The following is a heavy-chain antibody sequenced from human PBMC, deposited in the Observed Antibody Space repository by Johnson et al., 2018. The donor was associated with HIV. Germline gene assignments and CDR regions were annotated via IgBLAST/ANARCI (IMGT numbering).Heavy chain of an antibody. Sequence: QVQLVESGGGLVQPGRSLRLACPVSGFIFTNFAMHWVRQAPGKGLEWVAVVSYVGSTEFYAATVKGRFTISRDNSKNTLHLQMNSLRPEDTAVYYCASERVAVTGPTRAFDIWGQGTMVIVSS. CDR3: ASERVAVTGPTRAFDI. V-gene: IGHV3-30*04. D-gene: IGHD6-19*01. J-gene: IGHJ3*02. CDR2: VSYVGSTE. CDR1: GFIFTNFA.